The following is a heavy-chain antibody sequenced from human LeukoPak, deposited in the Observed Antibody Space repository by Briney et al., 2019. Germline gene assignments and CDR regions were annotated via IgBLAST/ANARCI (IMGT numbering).Heavy chain of an antibody. D-gene: IGHD2-2*02. Sequence: ASEKVSCKASGYTFTGYYMHWVRQAPGQGLEWMGRINPNSGGTDYAQKFQGRVTMTRDTSISTAYMELSRLRSDDTAVYFCARGIVVVPAVIVRGDYGMDVWGQGTTVTVSS. CDR1: GYTFTGYY. CDR2: INPNSGGT. CDR3: ARGIVVVPAVIVRGDYGMDV. J-gene: IGHJ6*02. V-gene: IGHV1-2*06.